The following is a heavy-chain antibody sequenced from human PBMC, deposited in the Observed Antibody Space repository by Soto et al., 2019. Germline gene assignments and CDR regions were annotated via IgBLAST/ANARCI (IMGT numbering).Heavy chain of an antibody. Sequence: PGGSLRLSCAASGFTFNSYSLNWIRQAPGKGLEWVSSITSSSSYIYYADSVKGRFTISRDNAKNSLYLQMNSLRAEDMAVYYCARVALQSPYFDYWGQGALVTVS. CDR2: ITSSSSYI. CDR3: ARVALQSPYFDY. J-gene: IGHJ4*02. V-gene: IGHV3-21*01. CDR1: GFTFNSYS.